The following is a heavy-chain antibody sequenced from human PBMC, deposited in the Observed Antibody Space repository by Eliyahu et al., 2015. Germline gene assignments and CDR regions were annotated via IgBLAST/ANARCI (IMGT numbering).Heavy chain of an antibody. CDR3: ARDIGDCSAGRCFSDYIDY. CDR2: MFFDGGIG. J-gene: IGHJ4*02. CDR1: XFXFGASG. V-gene: IGHV3-33*01. D-gene: IGHD2-8*02. Sequence: QVHLVESGGGVVQPGRSLRLXCVASXFXFGASGMHWVRQAPGKGXEWVAMMFFDGGIGAYADSVKGRFTISRDNSKDTLYLQMNSLRAEDTAVYYCARDIGDCSAGRCFSDYIDYWGQGTLVTVSS.